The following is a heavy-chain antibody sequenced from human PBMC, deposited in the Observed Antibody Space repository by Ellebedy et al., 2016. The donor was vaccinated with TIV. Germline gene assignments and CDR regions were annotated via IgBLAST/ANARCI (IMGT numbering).Heavy chain of an antibody. CDR2: ISGSGAST. CDR1: GFTFSDYA. V-gene: IGHV3-23*01. CDR3: VKAERYSSGGFDY. D-gene: IGHD6-19*01. Sequence: GESLKISXAASGFTFSDYAMSWVRQAPGKGLEWVSWVSGISGSGASTYYADSVKGRFAISRDNSNNTLYLQMNSLRAEDTALYYCVKAERYSSGGFDYWGQGTLVTVSS. J-gene: IGHJ4*02.